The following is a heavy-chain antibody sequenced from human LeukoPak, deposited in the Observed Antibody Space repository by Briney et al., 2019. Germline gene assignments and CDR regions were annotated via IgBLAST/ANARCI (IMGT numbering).Heavy chain of an antibody. CDR2: IIPIFGTA. D-gene: IGHD3-10*01. J-gene: IGHJ3*02. CDR1: GGTFSSYA. CDR3: ARGDYYGSGSYAYAFDI. Sequence: ASVKVSCKASGGTFSSYAISWVRQAPGQGHEWMGGIIPIFGTANYAQKFQGRVTITADKSTSTAYMELSSLRSEDTAVYYCARGDYYGSGSYAYAFDIWGQGTMVTVSS. V-gene: IGHV1-69*06.